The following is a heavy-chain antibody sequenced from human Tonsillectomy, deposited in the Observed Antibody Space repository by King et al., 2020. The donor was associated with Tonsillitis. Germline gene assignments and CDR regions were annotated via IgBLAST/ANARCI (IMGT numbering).Heavy chain of an antibody. Sequence: VQLVESGGGLVQPGGSLRLSCAASGFTFSSFAMTWVRQAPGKGLEWVSSISDSAGGTYYADSVNGRFTISRDNSKNTLYLQVNGLRAEYTAVYYCAKLLRSGYHLYYMDVWGKGTTVTVSS. CDR2: ISDSAGGT. V-gene: IGHV3-23*04. CDR1: GFTFSSFA. CDR3: AKLLRSGYHLYYMDV. D-gene: IGHD3-3*01. J-gene: IGHJ6*03.